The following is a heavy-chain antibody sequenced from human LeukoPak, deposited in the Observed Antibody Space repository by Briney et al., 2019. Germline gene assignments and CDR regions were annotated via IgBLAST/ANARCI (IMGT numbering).Heavy chain of an antibody. D-gene: IGHD1-26*01. CDR3: ARSATVGAPIIFGDAFGI. Sequence: ASVKVSCKASGYTFTDYYMHWVRQAPGQGLEWMGWINPNSGGTNYAQKFQGRVTMTRDTSISTAHMELSSLTSEDTAVYYCARSATVGAPIIFGDAFGIWGQGTMVTVSS. CDR2: INPNSGGT. CDR1: GYTFTDYY. J-gene: IGHJ3*02. V-gene: IGHV1-2*02.